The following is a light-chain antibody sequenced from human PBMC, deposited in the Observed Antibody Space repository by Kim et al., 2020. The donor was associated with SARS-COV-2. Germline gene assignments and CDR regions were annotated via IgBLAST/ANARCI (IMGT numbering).Light chain of an antibody. Sequence: GQRVTISCSGSSSNIGSNTVNWYQQLPGTAPKPLIYRNNQRPSGFPDRFSGSKSGTSASLAISGLQSEDEADYDCAAWDDSLNGWVFGGGTQLTVL. CDR2: RNN. CDR3: AAWDDSLNGWV. J-gene: IGLJ3*02. V-gene: IGLV1-44*01. CDR1: SSNIGSNT.